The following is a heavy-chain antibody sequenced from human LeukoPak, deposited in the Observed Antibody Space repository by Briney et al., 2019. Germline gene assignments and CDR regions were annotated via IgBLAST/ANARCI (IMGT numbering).Heavy chain of an antibody. CDR1: GGSISSYY. CDR3: ARGAYYYDSSGYTYDY. CDR2: IYYSGST. V-gene: IGHV4-59*12. Sequence: PSETLSLTCTVSGGSISSYYWSWIRQPPGKGLEWIGYIYYSGSTNYNPSLKSRVTMSVDTSKNQFSLKLSSVTAADTAVYYCARGAYYYDSSGYTYDYWGQGTLVTVSS. D-gene: IGHD3-22*01. J-gene: IGHJ4*02.